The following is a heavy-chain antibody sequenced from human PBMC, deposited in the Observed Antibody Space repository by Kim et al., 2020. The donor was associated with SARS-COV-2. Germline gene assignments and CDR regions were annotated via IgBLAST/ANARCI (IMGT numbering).Heavy chain of an antibody. CDR3: ARGRADY. Sequence: GGSLRLSCAASGFTFSSYAMHWVRQAPGKGLEWVAVISYDGSNKYYADSVKGRFTISRDNSKNTLYLQMNSLRAEDTAVYYCARGRADYWGQGTLVTVSS. CDR2: ISYDGSNK. CDR1: GFTFSSYA. J-gene: IGHJ4*02. V-gene: IGHV3-30*04.